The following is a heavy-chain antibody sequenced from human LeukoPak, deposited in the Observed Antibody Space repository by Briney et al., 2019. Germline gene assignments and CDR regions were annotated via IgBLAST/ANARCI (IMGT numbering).Heavy chain of an antibody. CDR3: ARSHTEDGYNIHFDH. CDR1: ELHA. CDR2: ISGSGGGT. D-gene: IGHD5-24*01. J-gene: IGHJ4*02. Sequence: PGGSLRLTCAASELHAMTWVRQGPGKGLEWVSLISGSGGGTHYADSVKGRFTISRDNSNNMVFLQMDTLRGDDTAVYFCARSHTEDGYNIHFDHWGQGALVTVSS. V-gene: IGHV3-23*01.